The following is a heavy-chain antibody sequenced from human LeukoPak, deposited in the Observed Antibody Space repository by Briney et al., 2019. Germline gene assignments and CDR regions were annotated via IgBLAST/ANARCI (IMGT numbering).Heavy chain of an antibody. Sequence: PSETLSLTCTVSGYSISSGYYWGWIRQPPGKGLEWIGSIYHSGSTYYNPSLKSRVTISVDTSKNQFSLKLSSVTAADTAVYYCARAPIGRGYYYYYMDVWGKGTTVTVSS. J-gene: IGHJ6*03. V-gene: IGHV4-38-2*02. CDR3: ARAPIGRGYYYYYMDV. CDR2: IYHSGST. D-gene: IGHD1-26*01. CDR1: GYSISSGYY.